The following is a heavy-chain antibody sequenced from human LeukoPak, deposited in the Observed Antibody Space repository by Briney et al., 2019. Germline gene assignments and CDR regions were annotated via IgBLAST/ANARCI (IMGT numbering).Heavy chain of an antibody. Sequence: SETLSLTCTVSGGSIRRSVNYWGWIRQPPGKGLEWIGSIYYSGNTYYNPSLKGRFTISVDTSKNQFPLKLSSVTAADTAVYYCARQEGGGFGELLWDFDFWGQGTLVTVSS. CDR2: IYYSGNT. V-gene: IGHV4-39*01. J-gene: IGHJ4*02. CDR3: ARQEGGGFGELLWDFDF. CDR1: GGSIRRSVNY. D-gene: IGHD3-10*01.